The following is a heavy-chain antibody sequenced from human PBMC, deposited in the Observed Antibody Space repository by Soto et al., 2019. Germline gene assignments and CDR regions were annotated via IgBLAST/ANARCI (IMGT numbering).Heavy chain of an antibody. J-gene: IGHJ4*02. V-gene: IGHV3-30*04. Sequence: QVQLVESGGGVVQPGRSLRLSCAASGFTFSSYAMHWVRQAPGKGLEWVAVISYDGSNKYYADSVKGRFTISRDNSKNTLYLQMNSLRAEDTAVYYCARDRDDYGVLDYWGQGTLVTVSS. CDR3: ARDRDDYGVLDY. CDR2: ISYDGSNK. CDR1: GFTFSSYA. D-gene: IGHD4-17*01.